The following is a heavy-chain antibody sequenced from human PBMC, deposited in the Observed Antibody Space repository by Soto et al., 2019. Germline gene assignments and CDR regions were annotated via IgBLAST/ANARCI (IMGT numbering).Heavy chain of an antibody. CDR1: GYTFTSYY. J-gene: IGHJ4*02. CDR2: INPSGGST. CDR3: ARHRIAVAGDCDY. D-gene: IGHD6-19*01. Sequence: QVQLVQSGAEVKKPGASVKVSCKASGYTFTSYYMHWVRQAPGQGLEWMGIINPSGGSTSYAQKSHASVTMTRDTSTSTVYMELSSLRSEDTAVYYCARHRIAVAGDCDYWGQGTLVTVSS. V-gene: IGHV1-46*03.